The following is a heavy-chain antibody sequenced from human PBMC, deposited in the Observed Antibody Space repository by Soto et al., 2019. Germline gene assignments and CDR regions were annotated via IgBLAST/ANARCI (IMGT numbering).Heavy chain of an antibody. D-gene: IGHD6-13*01. V-gene: IGHV1-46*01. CDR1: GYTFTSYY. Sequence: QVQLVQSGAEVKKPGASVKVSCKASGYTFTSYYMHWVRQAPGQGLEWMGIINPSGGSTSYAQKFQGRVIMTRDTSTSTGYMELRSLRSQGTAVYYGAGDEAAAGSPDYWGQGTLVTVSS. CDR2: INPSGGST. CDR3: AGDEAAAGSPDY. J-gene: IGHJ4*02.